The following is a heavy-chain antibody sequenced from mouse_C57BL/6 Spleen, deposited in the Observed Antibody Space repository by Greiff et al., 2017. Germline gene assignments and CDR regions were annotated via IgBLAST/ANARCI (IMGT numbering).Heavy chain of an antibody. CDR3: ARSGDYDGYAMDY. D-gene: IGHD2-4*01. J-gene: IGHJ4*01. V-gene: IGHV1-85*01. Sequence: QVQLQQSGPELVKPGASVKLSCKASGYTFTSYDINWVEQRPGQGLEWIGWIYPRDGSTKYNEKFKGKATLTVDTSSSTAYMELHSLTSEDSAVYFCARSGDYDGYAMDYWGQGTSVTVSS. CDR1: GYTFTSYD. CDR2: IYPRDGST.